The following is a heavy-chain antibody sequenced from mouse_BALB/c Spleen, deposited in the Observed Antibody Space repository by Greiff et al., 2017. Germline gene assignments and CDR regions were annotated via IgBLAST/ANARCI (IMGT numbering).Heavy chain of an antibody. D-gene: IGHD2-1*01. J-gene: IGHJ2*01. V-gene: IGHV3-6*02. CDR3: AREREIYYGYFDY. Sequence: EVQRVESGPGLVKPSQSLSLTCSVTGYSITSGYYWNWIRQFPGNKLEWMGYISYDGSNNYNPSLKNRISITRDTSKNQFFLKLNSVTTEDTATYYCAREREIYYGYFDYWGQGTTLTVSS. CDR2: ISYDGSN. CDR1: GYSITSGYY.